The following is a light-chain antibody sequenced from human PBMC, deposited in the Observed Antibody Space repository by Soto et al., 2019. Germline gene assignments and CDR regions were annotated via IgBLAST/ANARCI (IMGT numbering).Light chain of an antibody. CDR3: QSYDSSLSTYV. V-gene: IGLV1-40*01. CDR2: GNS. J-gene: IGLJ1*01. Sequence: QSVLTQPPSVSGAPGQRVTISCTGSSSNIGAGYDVHWYQQLPATAPKLLIYGNSNRPSGVPDRFSGSKSGTSASLAITGHQAEDEAEYYCQSYDSSLSTYVFGTGTKLTVL. CDR1: SSNIGAGYD.